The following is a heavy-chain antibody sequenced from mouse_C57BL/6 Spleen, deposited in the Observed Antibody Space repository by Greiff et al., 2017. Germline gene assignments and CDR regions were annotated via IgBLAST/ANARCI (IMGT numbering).Heavy chain of an antibody. D-gene: IGHD1-1*01. J-gene: IGHJ2*01. Sequence: VQLQQSGAELVKPGASVKLSCKASGYTFTSYWMHWVKQRPGQGLEWIGMIHPNSGSTNYNEKFKSKATLTVDKSSSTAYMQLSSLTSEDSAVYYCARREGYYGSLDYWGQGTTLTVSS. CDR1: GYTFTSYW. CDR2: IHPNSGST. V-gene: IGHV1-64*01. CDR3: ARREGYYGSLDY.